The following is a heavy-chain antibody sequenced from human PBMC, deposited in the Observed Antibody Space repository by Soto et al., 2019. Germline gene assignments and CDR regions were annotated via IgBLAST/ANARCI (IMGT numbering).Heavy chain of an antibody. V-gene: IGHV1-2*04. CDR2: INPSSGGT. D-gene: IGHD6-13*01. Sequence: ASVKVSCKASGYTFTGYYMHWVRQAPGQGLEWMGWINPSSGGTNYAQKFQGWVTMTRDTSISTAYMELSRLRSDDTAVYYCARSPLIAAAGTFGMDVWGQGTTVTVSS. J-gene: IGHJ6*02. CDR3: ARSPLIAAAGTFGMDV. CDR1: GYTFTGYY.